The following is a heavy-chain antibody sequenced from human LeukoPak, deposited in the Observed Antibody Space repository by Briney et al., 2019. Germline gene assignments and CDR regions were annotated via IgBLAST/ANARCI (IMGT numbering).Heavy chain of an antibody. Sequence: SETLSLTCTVSGGSISTSIFDWNWIRQHPGKGLEWIGYIYYTGDTFYNPSLKSRVTISLDTSENQFSLELSSVTAADTAVYYCARSPIVSGSSGYYAFDIWGQGTMVTVSS. CDR1: GGSISTSIFD. CDR3: ARSPIVSGSSGYYAFDI. J-gene: IGHJ3*02. CDR2: IYYTGDT. D-gene: IGHD3-22*01. V-gene: IGHV4-31*03.